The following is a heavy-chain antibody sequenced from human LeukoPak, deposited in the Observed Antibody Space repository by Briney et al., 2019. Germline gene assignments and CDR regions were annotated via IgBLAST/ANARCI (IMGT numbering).Heavy chain of an antibody. CDR1: GGSISSGSYY. CDR2: IYTGGST. Sequence: PSETLSLTCTVSGGSISSGSYYWSWIRQPAGKGLEWIGRIYTGGSTNYNPSLKSRVTISVDTSKNQFSLKLSSVTAADTAVYYCARDDYYDSSGYYGDWYFDLWGRGTLVTVSS. CDR3: ARDDYYDSSGYYGDWYFDL. J-gene: IGHJ2*01. V-gene: IGHV4-61*02. D-gene: IGHD3-22*01.